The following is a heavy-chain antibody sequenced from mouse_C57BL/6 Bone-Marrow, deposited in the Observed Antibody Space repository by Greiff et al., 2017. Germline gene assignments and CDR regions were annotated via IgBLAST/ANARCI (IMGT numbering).Heavy chain of an antibody. CDR2: IWSGGST. CDR1: GFSLTSYG. CDR3: ARNGFLFDY. J-gene: IGHJ2*01. Sequence: QVQLQQSGPGLVQPSQSLSITCTVSGFSLTSYGVHGVRQSPGKGLEWLGVIWSGGSTDYNAALISRLRISKDNSQSQVFFKMNSLQAEDTAIYYCARNGFLFDYWGQGTTLTDSS. V-gene: IGHV2-2*01.